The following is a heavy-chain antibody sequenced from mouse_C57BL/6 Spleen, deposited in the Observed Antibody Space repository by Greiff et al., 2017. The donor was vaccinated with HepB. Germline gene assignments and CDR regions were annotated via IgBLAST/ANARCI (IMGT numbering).Heavy chain of an antibody. CDR2: IDPSDSYT. Sequence: QVQLQQPGAELVRPGTSVKLSCKASGYTFTSYWMHWVKQRPGQGLEWIGVIDPSDSYTNYNQKFKGKATLTVDTSSSTAYMQLSSLTSEDSAVYYCARRNYGSSSAWFAYWGQRTLVTVSA. J-gene: IGHJ3*01. CDR1: GYTFTSYW. V-gene: IGHV1-59*01. CDR3: ARRNYGSSSAWFAY. D-gene: IGHD1-1*01.